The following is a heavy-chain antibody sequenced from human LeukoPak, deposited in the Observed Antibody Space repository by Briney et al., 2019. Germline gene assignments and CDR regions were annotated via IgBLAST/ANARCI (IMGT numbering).Heavy chain of an antibody. CDR1: GYRFTTYW. Sequence: GESLKISCKGSGYRFTTYWIGWVRQMPGKGLEWMGIIYPGDSDTRYSPSFEGQVTISADKSISTAYLQWSSLKASDTAMYYCARHRVNNYDAPDYWGQGTLVTVSS. V-gene: IGHV5-51*01. D-gene: IGHD5-12*01. CDR2: IYPGDSDT. CDR3: ARHRVNNYDAPDY. J-gene: IGHJ4*02.